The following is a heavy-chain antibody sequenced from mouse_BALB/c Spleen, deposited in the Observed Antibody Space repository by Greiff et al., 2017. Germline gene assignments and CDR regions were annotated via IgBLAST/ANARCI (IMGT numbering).Heavy chain of an antibody. CDR1: GFTFSDYG. D-gene: IGHD1-1*01. V-gene: IGHV5-15*02. Sequence: EVNLVESGGGLVQPGGSRKLSCAASGFTFSDYGMAWVRQAPGKGPEWVAFISNLAYSIYYADTVTGRFTISRENAKNTLYLEMSSLRSEVTAMYYCARDLGDYGSSYSFAYWGQGTLVTVSA. J-gene: IGHJ3*01. CDR3: ARDLGDYGSSYSFAY. CDR2: ISNLAYSI.